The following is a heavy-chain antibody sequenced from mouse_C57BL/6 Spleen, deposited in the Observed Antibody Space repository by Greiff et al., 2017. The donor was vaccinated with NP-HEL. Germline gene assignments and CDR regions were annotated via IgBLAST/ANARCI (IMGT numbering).Heavy chain of an antibody. V-gene: IGHV1-82*01. J-gene: IGHJ1*03. CDR2: IYPGDGDT. D-gene: IGHD1-1*01. CDR3: ASITTVVSYWYFDV. CDR1: GYAFSSSW. Sequence: VQLVESGPELVKPGASVKISCKASGYAFSSSWMNWVKQRPGKGLEWIGRIYPGDGDTNYNGKFKGKATLTADKSSSTAYMQLSSLTSEDSAVYFCASITTVVSYWYFDVWGTGTTVTVSS.